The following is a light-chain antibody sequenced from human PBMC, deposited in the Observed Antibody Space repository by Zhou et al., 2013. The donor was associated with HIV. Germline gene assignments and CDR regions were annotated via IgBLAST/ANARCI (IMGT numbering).Light chain of an antibody. CDR2: GAF. CDR1: QSLGSRY. V-gene: IGKV3-20*01. Sequence: EIVLTQSPGTLSLSPGERATLSCGASQSLGSRYLTWYQQKPGQAPRLLIFGAFSRATGIPDRFSGSGSGTDFSLTIDRLEPEDFAVYYCQFHGGSVTFGPGTKVDFK. J-gene: IGKJ3*01. CDR3: QFHGGSVT.